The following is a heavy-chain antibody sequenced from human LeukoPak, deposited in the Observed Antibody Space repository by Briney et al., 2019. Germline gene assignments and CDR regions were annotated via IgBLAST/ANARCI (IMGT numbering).Heavy chain of an antibody. CDR3: ARDQRRRRWRVLVGY. Sequence: GGSLRLSCAASGFTFSSYAMHWVRQAPGKGLEWVAVISYDGSNKYYADSVKGRFTISRDNSKNTLYLQMNSLRAEDTAVYYLARDQRRRRWRVLVGYWGRGTLVTVSS. CDR2: ISYDGSNK. D-gene: IGHD6-19*01. V-gene: IGHV3-30-3*01. J-gene: IGHJ4*02. CDR1: GFTFSSYA.